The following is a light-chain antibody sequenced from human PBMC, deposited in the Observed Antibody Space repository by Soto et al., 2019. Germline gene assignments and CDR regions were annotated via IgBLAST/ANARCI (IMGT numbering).Light chain of an antibody. J-gene: IGKJ5*01. V-gene: IGKV3-15*01. Sequence: EIVMTQSPATLSVSLGERVTLSCRASQSVFSSLAWYQQKPGQAPRLLIYGAATRPIGIPARFSGSGSGTEFTLTISSLQSEDFAVYYCQQYGRSPPFGQGTRLDIK. CDR3: QQYGRSPP. CDR2: GAA. CDR1: QSVFSS.